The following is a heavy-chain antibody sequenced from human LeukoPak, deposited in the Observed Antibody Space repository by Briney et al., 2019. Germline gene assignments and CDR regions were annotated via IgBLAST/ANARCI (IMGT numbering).Heavy chain of an antibody. Sequence: ASVKVSCKASGGTFSSYAISWVRQAPGQGLEWMGGIIPIFGTANYAQKFQGRVTITTDESTSTAYMELSSLRSEDTAVYYCARXXXXXXCPKEYFQHWGQGTLVTVSS. CDR3: ARXXXXXXCPKEYFQH. CDR2: IIPIFGTA. J-gene: IGHJ1*01. CDR1: GGTFSSYA. V-gene: IGHV1-69*05.